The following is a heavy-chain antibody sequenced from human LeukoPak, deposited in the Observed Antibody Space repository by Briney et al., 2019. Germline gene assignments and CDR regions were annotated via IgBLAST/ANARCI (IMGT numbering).Heavy chain of an antibody. CDR1: GFTFSSYA. Sequence: GGSLRLSCAASGFTFSSYAMSWVRQAPGKGLEWVSAISGSGGSTCYADSVKGRFTISRDNSKNTLYLQMNSLRAEDTAVYYCAKDRGVAARPSYGFYYYYMDVWGKGTTVTVSS. J-gene: IGHJ6*03. CDR3: AKDRGVAARPSYGFYYYYMDV. V-gene: IGHV3-23*01. CDR2: ISGSGGST. D-gene: IGHD6-6*01.